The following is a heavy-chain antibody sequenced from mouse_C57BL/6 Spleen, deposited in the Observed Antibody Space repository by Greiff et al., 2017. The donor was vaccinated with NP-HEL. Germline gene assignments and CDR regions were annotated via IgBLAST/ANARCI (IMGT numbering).Heavy chain of an antibody. Sequence: VQLKESGPELVKPGASVKMSCKASGYTFTDYNMHWVKQSHGKSLEWIGYINPNNGGTSYNQKFKGKATLTVNKSSSTAYMELRSLTSEDSAVYYCARRGYDAAWFAYWGQGTLVTVSA. CDR2: INPNNGGT. CDR3: ARRGYDAAWFAY. CDR1: GYTFTDYN. D-gene: IGHD2-12*01. J-gene: IGHJ3*01. V-gene: IGHV1-22*01.